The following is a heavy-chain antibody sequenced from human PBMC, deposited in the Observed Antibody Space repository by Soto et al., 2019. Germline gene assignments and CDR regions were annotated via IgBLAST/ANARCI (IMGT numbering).Heavy chain of an antibody. Sequence: GASVKVSCKASGYTFTSYYMHWVRQAPGQGLEWMGIINPSGGSTSYAQKFQGRVTMTRDTSTSTVYMELSSLRSEDTAVYYCARSDDFWSGTNNWFDPWGQGTLVTVSS. V-gene: IGHV1-46*03. CDR1: GYTFTSYY. CDR2: INPSGGST. D-gene: IGHD3-3*01. CDR3: ARSDDFWSGTNNWFDP. J-gene: IGHJ5*02.